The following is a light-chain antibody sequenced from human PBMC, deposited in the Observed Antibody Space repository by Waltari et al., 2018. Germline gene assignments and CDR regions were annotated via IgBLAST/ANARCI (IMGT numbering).Light chain of an antibody. J-gene: IGKJ2*01. V-gene: IGKV3-20*01. Sequence: EIVLTQSPGTLSLSPGERATLPCRASQSLGRSDLAWYQQKPGQAPRLLIYDASSRATGIPDRFSGSGYGADFTLTISSLEPADFAVYYCQQYGTSPYTCGQGTKLETK. CDR3: QQYGTSPYT. CDR2: DAS. CDR1: QSLGRSD.